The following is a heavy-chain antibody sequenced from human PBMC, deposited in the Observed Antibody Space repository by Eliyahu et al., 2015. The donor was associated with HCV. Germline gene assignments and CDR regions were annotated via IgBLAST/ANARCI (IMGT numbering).Heavy chain of an antibody. V-gene: IGHV4-39*01. Sequence: QLQLQESGPGLVKPSETLSLTCTVSGGSISSSSYYWGWIRQPPGKGLEWIGTIYYSGSTYYNPSLKSRVTISVDTSKNQFSLKLSSVTAADTAVYYCARHPCSTTNCNARYYFNYWGQGTLVTVSS. CDR2: IYYSGST. CDR3: ARHPCSTTNCNARYYFNY. CDR1: GGSISSSSYY. D-gene: IGHD2-2*01. J-gene: IGHJ4*02.